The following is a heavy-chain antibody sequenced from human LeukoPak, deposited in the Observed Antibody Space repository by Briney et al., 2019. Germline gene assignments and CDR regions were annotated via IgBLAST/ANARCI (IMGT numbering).Heavy chain of an antibody. CDR1: GYSFTRNG. J-gene: IGHJ4*02. Sequence: ASAKVSCKPSGYSFTRNGISWVRQAPGQGLEWMAWISANSGNTNYAQNFQDRVTLTTDTSTSTAYMELRSLRSDDTAVYYCARDVNYAFDYWGQGTLVTVSS. CDR3: ARDVNYAFDY. V-gene: IGHV1-18*01. CDR2: ISANSGNT. D-gene: IGHD3-16*01.